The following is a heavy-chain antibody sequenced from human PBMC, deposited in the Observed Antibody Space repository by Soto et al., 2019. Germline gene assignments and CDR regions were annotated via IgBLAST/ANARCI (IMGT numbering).Heavy chain of an antibody. CDR2: IIPIFGTA. Sequence: ASVKVSCKASGGTFSSYAISWVRQAPGQGLEWMGGIIPIFGTANYAQKFQGRVTITADESTSTAYMELSSLRPEDTAVYYRARGGMHYDSSGYWRDYYYGMDVWGQGTTVTVSS. CDR1: GGTFSSYA. D-gene: IGHD3-22*01. V-gene: IGHV1-69*13. CDR3: ARGGMHYDSSGYWRDYYYGMDV. J-gene: IGHJ6*02.